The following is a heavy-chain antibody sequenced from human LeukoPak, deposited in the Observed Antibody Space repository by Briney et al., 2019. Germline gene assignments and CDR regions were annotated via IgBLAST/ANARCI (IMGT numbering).Heavy chain of an antibody. Sequence: PSETLSLTCTVSGGSISSGDYYWSWIRQPPGKGLEWIGYIYYSGSTYYNPSLKSRVTISVDTSKNQFSLKLSSVTAADTAVYYCARDRPRYCSSTSCSNHATPWYFDLWGRGTLVTVSS. J-gene: IGHJ2*01. V-gene: IGHV4-30-4*01. CDR2: IYYSGST. CDR3: ARDRPRYCSSTSCSNHATPWYFDL. D-gene: IGHD2-2*01. CDR1: GGSISSGDYY.